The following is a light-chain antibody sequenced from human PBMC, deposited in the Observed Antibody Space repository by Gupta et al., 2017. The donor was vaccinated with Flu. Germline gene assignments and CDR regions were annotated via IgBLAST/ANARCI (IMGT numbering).Light chain of an antibody. Sequence: IQMTQSPSTLSASVGDRVTITCRASQSISSWLAWYQQKPGRAPKLLIYKASNLESGVTSRVRGSGFGTEFTRTSRSMNSDDFANEDGQQYNSVFGQGTKVEIK. V-gene: IGKV1-5*03. CDR3: QQYNSV. CDR2: KAS. CDR1: QSISSW. J-gene: IGKJ1*01.